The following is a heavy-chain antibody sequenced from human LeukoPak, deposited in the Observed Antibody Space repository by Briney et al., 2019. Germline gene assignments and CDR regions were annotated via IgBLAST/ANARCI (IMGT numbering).Heavy chain of an antibody. CDR1: GFTFSSYA. V-gene: IGHV3-30*04. CDR3: ARGESDVDWLLDAPYFDY. Sequence: GRSLRLSCAASGFTFSSYAMHWVRQAPGKGLEWVAVISYDGSNKYYADSVKGRFTISRDDSKNTLYLQMNSLRAEDTAVYYCARGESDVDWLLDAPYFDYWGQGTLVTVSS. J-gene: IGHJ4*02. CDR2: ISYDGSNK. D-gene: IGHD3-9*01.